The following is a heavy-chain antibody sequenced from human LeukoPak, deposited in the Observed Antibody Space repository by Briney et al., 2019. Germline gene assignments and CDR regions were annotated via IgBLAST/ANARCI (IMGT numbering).Heavy chain of an antibody. D-gene: IGHD6-19*01. J-gene: IGHJ4*02. V-gene: IGHV3-7*01. CDR1: GFTFSTYW. Sequence: GGSLRLSCAASGFTFSTYWMSWVRQAPGKGLEWVANIRKDGSEKYYVDSVKGRFTISRDNAKNSLYLQLNSLRVEDTAVYYCEGSAGYWGQGTLVTVSS. CDR3: EGSAGY. CDR2: IRKDGSEK.